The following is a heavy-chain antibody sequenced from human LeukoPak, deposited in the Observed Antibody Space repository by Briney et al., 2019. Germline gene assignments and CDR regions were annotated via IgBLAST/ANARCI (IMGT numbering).Heavy chain of an antibody. Sequence: SQTLSLTCAISGDSVSSNSAAWNWIRQSPSRGLEWPGRTYYRSKWYNDYAVSVKSRITINPDTSKNQFSLQLNSVTPEDTAVYYCAREDSGGDGYNSPYYYYMDVWGKGTTVTVSS. CDR2: TYYRSKWYN. CDR1: GDSVSSNSAA. V-gene: IGHV6-1*01. D-gene: IGHD5-24*01. J-gene: IGHJ6*03. CDR3: AREDSGGDGYNSPYYYYMDV.